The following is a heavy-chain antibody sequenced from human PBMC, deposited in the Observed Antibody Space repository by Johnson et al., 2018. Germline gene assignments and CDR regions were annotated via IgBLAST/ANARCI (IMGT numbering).Heavy chain of an antibody. Sequence: VQLVQSGGGLVQPGGSLRLSCAASGFTFSSYWMHWVRQAPGKGLVWVSRINSDGSSTSYADSVKGRFTISRANAKNTLYLQMNSLRAEDTAVYYCARVENYCSSTSCYPLAQHWGQGTLVTVSS. D-gene: IGHD2-2*01. CDR1: GFTFSSYW. J-gene: IGHJ1*01. CDR2: INSDGSST. CDR3: ARVENYCSSTSCYPLAQH. V-gene: IGHV3-74*02.